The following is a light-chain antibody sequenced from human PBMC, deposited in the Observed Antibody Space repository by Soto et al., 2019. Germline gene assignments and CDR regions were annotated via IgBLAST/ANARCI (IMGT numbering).Light chain of an antibody. CDR2: AAS. J-gene: IGKJ3*01. Sequence: DIQMTQSPSSLSASVGDRVTITCRASQGISNYLSCYQQKPGKVPTRLIYAASTLQSAVSSRFSGSGSGTDFSLPITSLQPEDVATEVCQQYNCVRPSTFGPGTKVEIK. CDR1: QGISNY. CDR3: QQYNCVRPST. V-gene: IGKV1-27*01.